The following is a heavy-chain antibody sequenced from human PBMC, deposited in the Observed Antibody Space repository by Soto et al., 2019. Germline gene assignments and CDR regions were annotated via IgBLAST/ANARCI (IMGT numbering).Heavy chain of an antibody. CDR2: IWYDGSNK. CDR1: GFTFSSYG. V-gene: IGHV3-33*01. CDR3: ARDEEEMDYYGSDPWFDP. D-gene: IGHD3-10*01. J-gene: IGHJ5*02. Sequence: GGSLRLSCAASGFTFSSYGMHWVRQAPGKGLEWVAVIWYDGSNKYYADSVKGRFTISRDNSKNTLYLQMNSLRAEDTAVYYCARDEEEMDYYGSDPWFDPWGQGTLVTVSS.